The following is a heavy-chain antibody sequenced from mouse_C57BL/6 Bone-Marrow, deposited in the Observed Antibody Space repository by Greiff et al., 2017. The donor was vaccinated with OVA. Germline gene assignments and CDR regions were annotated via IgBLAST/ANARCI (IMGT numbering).Heavy chain of an antibody. V-gene: IGHV1-81*01. CDR1: GYTFTSYG. CDR2: IYPRSGNT. D-gene: IGHD1-1*01. Sequence: VKLMESGAELARPGASVKLSCKASGYTFTSYGISWVKQSTGQGLEWIGEIYPRSGNTYYNEKFKGKATLTADKSSSTAYMELRSLTSEDSAVYFCARLDTTVGATNWGQGTTLTVSS. J-gene: IGHJ2*01. CDR3: ARLDTTVGATN.